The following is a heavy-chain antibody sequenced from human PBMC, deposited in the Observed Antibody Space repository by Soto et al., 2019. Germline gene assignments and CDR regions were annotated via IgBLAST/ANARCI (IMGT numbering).Heavy chain of an antibody. CDR1: GFTFSSCA. CDR2: ISDSGGST. CDR3: AKDRGYSYGWDYFDY. D-gene: IGHD5-18*01. Sequence: GGSLRLSCAASGFTFSSCAMGWVRQAPGKGLEWVSDISDSGGSTYYADSVKGRFTISRDNSKNTLYLQMNRLRADDMAVFYCAKDRGYSYGWDYFDYWGQGTLVTVSS. J-gene: IGHJ4*02. V-gene: IGHV3-23*01.